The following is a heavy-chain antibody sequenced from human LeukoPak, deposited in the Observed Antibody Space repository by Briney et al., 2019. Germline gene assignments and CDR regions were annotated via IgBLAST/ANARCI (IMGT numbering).Heavy chain of an antibody. Sequence: GGSLRLSCAISGITLSNYGMSWVRQAPGKGLEWVANIKTDGSERNYVDSVKGRFTISRDNAKNSLYLQMNSLGDEDTAVYYCARGGFVFDIWGQGTVVTVSS. J-gene: IGHJ3*02. CDR1: GITLSNYG. D-gene: IGHD3-10*01. V-gene: IGHV3-7*01. CDR2: IKTDGSER. CDR3: ARGGFVFDI.